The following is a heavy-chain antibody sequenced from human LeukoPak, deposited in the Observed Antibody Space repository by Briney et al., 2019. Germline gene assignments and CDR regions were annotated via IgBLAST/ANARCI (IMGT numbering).Heavy chain of an antibody. J-gene: IGHJ4*02. V-gene: IGHV4-59*01. Sequence: SETLSLTCTVSGGSISSYFWSWIRQPPGKGLEWIGYVYYSGSTNYNPSLKSRVTISVDTSKKQFSLKLSSATAADTAVYYCARWGEAAAGIYYWGQGTLVTVSS. CDR3: ARWGEAAAGIYY. D-gene: IGHD6-13*01. CDR1: GGSISSYF. CDR2: VYYSGST.